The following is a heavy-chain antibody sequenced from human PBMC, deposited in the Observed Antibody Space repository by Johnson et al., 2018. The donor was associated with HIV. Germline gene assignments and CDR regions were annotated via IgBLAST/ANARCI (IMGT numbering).Heavy chain of an antibody. V-gene: IGHV3-20*04. CDR2: INWNGGST. CDR3: ARAGSSSDDAFDI. D-gene: IGHD6-6*01. Sequence: MQLVESGGGLVQPGRSLRLSCAASGFTFDHYAMHWVRQAPGKGLEWVSGINWNGGSTGYADSVKGRFTISRDNSKNTLYLQMNSLRAEDTAVYYCARAGSSSDDAFDIWGQGTMVTVSS. J-gene: IGHJ3*02. CDR1: GFTFDHYA.